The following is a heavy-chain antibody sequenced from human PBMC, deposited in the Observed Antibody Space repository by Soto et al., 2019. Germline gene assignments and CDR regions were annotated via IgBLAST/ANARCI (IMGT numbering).Heavy chain of an antibody. CDR1: GGTFSSYA. D-gene: IGHD3-22*01. V-gene: IGHV1-69*13. CDR3: ARGDYYDSSGYAFDP. Sequence: GASVKVSCKASGGTFSSYAISWVRQAPGQGLEWMGGIIPIFGTANYAQKFQGRVTITADESTSTAYMERSSLRSEDTAVYYCARGDYYDSSGYAFDPWGQGTLVTVSS. J-gene: IGHJ5*02. CDR2: IIPIFGTA.